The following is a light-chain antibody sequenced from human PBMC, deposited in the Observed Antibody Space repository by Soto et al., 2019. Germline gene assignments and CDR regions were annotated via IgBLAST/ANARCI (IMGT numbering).Light chain of an antibody. CDR2: DVS. CDR3: SSYTSTSAPYV. Sequence: QSALTQPASVSGFPGQSITISCTGKSNDIGGYDYVSWYQQHPGKAPKLIIYDVSGRPSGVSNRFSGSKSANTASLTISGLQAEDEADYHCSSYTSTSAPYVFGTGTKVTVL. J-gene: IGLJ1*01. V-gene: IGLV2-14*03. CDR1: SNDIGGYDY.